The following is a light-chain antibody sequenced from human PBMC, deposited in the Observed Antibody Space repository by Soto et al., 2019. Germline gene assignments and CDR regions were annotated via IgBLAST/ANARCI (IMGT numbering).Light chain of an antibody. J-gene: IGKJ4*01. CDR1: QSISNY. CDR3: HQSYNTPLT. Sequence: DIQMTQSPSSLSASVGDRVTITCRASQSISNYLNWYQQKPGKAPKLLIYAASSLQSGVPSRFSGSGSWTDFTLTISSLQPEDFATYYGHQSYNTPLTFGGGTKVEIK. CDR2: AAS. V-gene: IGKV1-39*01.